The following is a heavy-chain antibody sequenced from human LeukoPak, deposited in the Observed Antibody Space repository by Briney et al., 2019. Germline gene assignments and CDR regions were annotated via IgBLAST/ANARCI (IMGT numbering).Heavy chain of an antibody. CDR3: ATLQPYYYYGMDV. V-gene: IGHV3-7*03. CDR2: INQDESER. CDR1: GFIFSRYW. J-gene: IGHJ6*02. Sequence: PGGSLRLSCSTSGFIFSRYWMSWVRQAPGKGLEWVANINQDESERNYVDSVKGRFTISRDNAKNSLDLQMNSLRAEDTAVYYCATLQPYYYYGMDVWGQGTTVTVSS. D-gene: IGHD6-13*01.